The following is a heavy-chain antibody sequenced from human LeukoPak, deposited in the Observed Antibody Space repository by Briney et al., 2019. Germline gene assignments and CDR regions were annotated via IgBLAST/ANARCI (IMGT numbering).Heavy chain of an antibody. D-gene: IGHD1-26*01. V-gene: IGHV1-18*04. CDR1: GYTFTGYY. Sequence: ASVKVSCKASGYTFTGYYMHWVRQAPGQGLEWMGWISAYNGNTNYAQKLQGRVTMTTDTSTSTAYMELRSLRSDDTAVYYCARDGSGSYYSAFDIWGQGTMVTVSS. CDR2: ISAYNGNT. CDR3: ARDGSGSYYSAFDI. J-gene: IGHJ3*02.